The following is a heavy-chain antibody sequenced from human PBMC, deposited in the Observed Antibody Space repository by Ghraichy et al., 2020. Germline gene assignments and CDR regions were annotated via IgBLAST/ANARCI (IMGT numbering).Heavy chain of an antibody. CDR2: IYLNGHT. CDR3: ARLSVAVPLDY. V-gene: IGHV4-4*02. J-gene: IGHJ4*02. D-gene: IGHD6-19*01. Sequence: GSLRLSCAVSGGSISSSHWWSWVRQPPRKGLEWIGEIYLNGHTNYSPSLKSRLTISLDKSKNQFSLKLSSVTAADTAVYYCARLSVAVPLDYWGQGTLVTVSS. CDR1: GGSISSSHW.